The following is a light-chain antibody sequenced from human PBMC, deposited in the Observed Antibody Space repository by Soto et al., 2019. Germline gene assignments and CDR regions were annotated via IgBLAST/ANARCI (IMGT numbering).Light chain of an antibody. CDR1: SSDVGGYNY. J-gene: IGLJ1*01. V-gene: IGLV2-14*03. Sequence: QSVLNQPATVSXSPGQSITIFCTGTSSDVGGYNYVSWYQHHPGKAPKLMIYDVSNRPSGVSNRFSGSKSGNTASLTISGLQPEDEADYYCSSYTTSNTRQIVFGTGTKVTVL. CDR2: DVS. CDR3: SSYTTSNTRQIV.